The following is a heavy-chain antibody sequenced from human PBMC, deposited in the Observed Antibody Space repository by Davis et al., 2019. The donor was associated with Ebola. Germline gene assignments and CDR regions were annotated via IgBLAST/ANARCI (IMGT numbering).Heavy chain of an antibody. CDR3: ARDLGQVGGMDV. CDR1: GFTFSSYA. V-gene: IGHV3-23*01. Sequence: GESLKISCAASGFTFSSYAMSWVRQAPGKRLEWVSAISGSGGSTYYADTVKGRFTISRDNSKNTLYLQLNSLRAEDTAVYYCARDLGQVGGMDVWGQGTTVTISS. J-gene: IGHJ6*02. CDR2: ISGSGGST.